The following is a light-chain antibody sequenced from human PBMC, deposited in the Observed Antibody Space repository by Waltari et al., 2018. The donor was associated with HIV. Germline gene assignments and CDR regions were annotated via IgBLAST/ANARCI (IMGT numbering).Light chain of an antibody. J-gene: IGLJ1*01. V-gene: IGLV2-14*01. CDR3: SSFSSSSTPYV. CDR2: EVS. Sequence: QSGLTQPASVSGSPGQPLTISCTGTTSDVGGYHYVPWYQQHPGTAPKLIIYEVSNRPSGVSNRFSGSKSGNTASLTISGLQPEDETDYYCSSFSSSSTPYVFGTGTKVTVL. CDR1: TSDVGGYHY.